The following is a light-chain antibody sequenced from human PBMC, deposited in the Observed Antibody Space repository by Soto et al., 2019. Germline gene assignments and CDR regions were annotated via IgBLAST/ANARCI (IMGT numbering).Light chain of an antibody. CDR2: VGTGGIVG. CDR3: GADHGSGSNFVYV. J-gene: IGLJ1*01. V-gene: IGLV9-49*01. Sequence: QSVLTPPPSASASLGASVTLTCTLSSGYSNYNVDWYQQRPGKGPRFVMRVGTGGIVGSKGDGIPDRFSVLGSGLNRYLTIKNIQEEDESDYHCGADHGSGSNFVYVFGTGTKLTVL. CDR1: SGYSNYN.